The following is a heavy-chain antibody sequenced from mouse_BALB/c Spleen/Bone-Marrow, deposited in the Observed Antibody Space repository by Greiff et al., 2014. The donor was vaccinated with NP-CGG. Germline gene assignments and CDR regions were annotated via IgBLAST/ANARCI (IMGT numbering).Heavy chain of an antibody. D-gene: IGHD2-1*01. V-gene: IGHV1-67*01. J-gene: IGHJ3*01. CDR3: ASPIYYGNYEGFAY. CDR2: ISTYSGNT. Sequence: QVQLKDSGPELVRPGVSVKISCKGSGYTFTDYAMHWVKQSHAKSLEWIGVISTYSGNTNYNQKFKGKATMTVDKSSSTAYMELARLTSEDSASYYCASPIYYGNYEGFAYWGQGTLVTVSA. CDR1: GYTFTDYA.